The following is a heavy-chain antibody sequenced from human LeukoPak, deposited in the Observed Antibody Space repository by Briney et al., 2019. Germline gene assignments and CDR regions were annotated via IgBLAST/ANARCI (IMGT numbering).Heavy chain of an antibody. CDR2: IIPIFGTA. Sequence: ASVKVSCKASGGTFSSYAISWVRQAPGQGLEWMGGIIPIFGTANYAQKFQGRVTITADTSASTAYMELSSLRSEDTAVYYCARDPEAGFSLYYYYYYGMDVWGQGTTVTVSS. V-gene: IGHV1-69*06. D-gene: IGHD6-19*01. CDR3: ARDPEAGFSLYYYYYYGMDV. CDR1: GGTFSSYA. J-gene: IGHJ6*02.